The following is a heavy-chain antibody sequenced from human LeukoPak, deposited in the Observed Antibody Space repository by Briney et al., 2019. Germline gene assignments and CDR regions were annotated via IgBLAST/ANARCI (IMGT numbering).Heavy chain of an antibody. CDR3: ARAPWGYRYGSAPPDY. Sequence: GASVKVSCKASGYTFTSYCMHWVRPAPGQGLEWMGIINPSGGSTSYAQKFQGRVTMTRDTFTSTVYMELSSLRSEDTAVYYCARAPWGYRYGSAPPDYWGQGTLVTVSS. J-gene: IGHJ4*02. CDR1: GYTFTSYC. D-gene: IGHD5-18*01. CDR2: INPSGGST. V-gene: IGHV1-46*01.